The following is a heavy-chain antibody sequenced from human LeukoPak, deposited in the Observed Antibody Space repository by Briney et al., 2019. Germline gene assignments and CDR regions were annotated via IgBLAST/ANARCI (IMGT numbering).Heavy chain of an antibody. CDR2: ISASGNYI. CDR3: ARGLYYYGTDAFDI. CDR1: GLTFSTSG. D-gene: IGHD3-16*01. J-gene: IGHJ3*02. Sequence: GGSLRLSCTASGLTFSTSGFNWVRQAPGRGLEWVSSISASGNYIYYADSVKGRFTISRDSAENSLYLQMNGLGAEDTAVYYCARGLYYYGTDAFDIWGQGTMVTVS. V-gene: IGHV3-21*01.